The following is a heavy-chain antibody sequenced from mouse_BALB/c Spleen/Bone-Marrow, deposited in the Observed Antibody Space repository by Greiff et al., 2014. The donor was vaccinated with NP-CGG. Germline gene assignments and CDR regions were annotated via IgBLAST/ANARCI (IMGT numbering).Heavy chain of an antibody. J-gene: IGHJ3*01. D-gene: IGHD4-1*01. V-gene: IGHV1-5*01. Sequence: VQLQQSGTVLARPGASLRMSCKASGYTFTNYWINWIKQRPGQGLEWIGAIYPGNNDAKYTQKFKAKAKLTAVTSTSTADMELSSLTNEDSAVYYCARNWDWVFAYWGQGTLVTVFA. CDR1: GYTFTNYW. CDR3: ARNWDWVFAY. CDR2: IYPGNNDA.